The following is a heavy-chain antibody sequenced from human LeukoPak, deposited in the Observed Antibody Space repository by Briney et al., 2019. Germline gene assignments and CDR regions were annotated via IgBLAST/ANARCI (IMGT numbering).Heavy chain of an antibody. CDR3: ARRSWDSSSYAFEI. D-gene: IGHD6-6*01. CDR2: ISYPGST. Sequence: PSETLSLTCTVSGGSISNSSFYWGWIRQPPGKGLECIASISYPGSTYYNPSLKSRVTISVDTSKNQFSLKVSSVTAADTAVYYCARRSWDSSSYAFEIWGQGTMVTVSS. V-gene: IGHV4-39*07. J-gene: IGHJ3*02. CDR1: GGSISNSSFY.